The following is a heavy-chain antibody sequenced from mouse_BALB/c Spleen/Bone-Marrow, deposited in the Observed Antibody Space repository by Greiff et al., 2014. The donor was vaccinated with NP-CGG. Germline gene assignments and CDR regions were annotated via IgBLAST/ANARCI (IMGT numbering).Heavy chain of an antibody. CDR2: ISSGGST. CDR1: GFTFSSYA. CDR3: AREEYGQKVYAMDY. D-gene: IGHD2-10*02. Sequence: EVMLVESGGGLVQPGGSLKLSCAASGFTFSSYAMSWVRQTPEKRLEWVASISSGGSTYYPDSVKGRFSISRDNARNILYLQMSSLRSEDTAMYYSAREEYGQKVYAMDYWGQGTSVTVSS. V-gene: IGHV5-6-5*01. J-gene: IGHJ4*01.